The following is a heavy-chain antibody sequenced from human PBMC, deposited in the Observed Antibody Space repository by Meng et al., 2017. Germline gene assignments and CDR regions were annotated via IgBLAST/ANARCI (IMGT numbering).Heavy chain of an antibody. D-gene: IGHD1-26*01. V-gene: IGHV6-1*01. CDR3: ARGSYSFDS. Sequence: LLQQVGPGLVKPQPTPSLICAISGDSVSSNSAAWNWIRQSPSRGLEWLGRAYYRSKWYHDYAESVKSRISIDPDTSKNQFSLQLRSVTPEDSAVYYCARGSYSFDSWGQRTLVTVSS. CDR1: GDSVSSNSAA. J-gene: IGHJ4*02. CDR2: AYYRSKWYH.